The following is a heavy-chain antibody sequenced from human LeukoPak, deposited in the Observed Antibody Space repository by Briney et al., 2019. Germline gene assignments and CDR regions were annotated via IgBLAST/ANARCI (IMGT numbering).Heavy chain of an antibody. J-gene: IGHJ4*02. CDR1: GGSFSGYY. Sequence: SETLSLTCAVYGGSFSGYYWSWIRQPPGKGLEWIGEINHSGSTNYNPSLKSRVTISVDTSKNQFSLKLSSVTAADTAVYYCARIKSITIFGGVPDYWGQGTLVTVSS. CDR2: INHSGST. CDR3: ARIKSITIFGGVPDY. D-gene: IGHD3-3*01. V-gene: IGHV4-34*01.